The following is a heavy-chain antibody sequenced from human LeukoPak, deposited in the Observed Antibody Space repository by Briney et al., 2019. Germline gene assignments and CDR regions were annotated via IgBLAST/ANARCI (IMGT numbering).Heavy chain of an antibody. V-gene: IGHV1-18*01. CDR1: GYTFASYG. CDR2: ISAYSGIT. Sequence: ASVKVSCKASGYTFASYGISWVRQAPGQGLERMGWISAYSGITNYAQKLQGRVTMTADTSTSTAYMELRRLRSDDTAVYYCAREAVAADQGTDCFDYWGQGTLVTVSS. CDR3: AREAVAADQGTDCFDY. J-gene: IGHJ4*02. D-gene: IGHD6-19*01.